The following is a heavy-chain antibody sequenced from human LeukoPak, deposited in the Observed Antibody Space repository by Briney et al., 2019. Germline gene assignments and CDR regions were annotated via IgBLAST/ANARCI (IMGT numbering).Heavy chain of an antibody. CDR2: IYTSGST. D-gene: IGHD3-22*01. V-gene: IGHV4-4*07. CDR3: AREGHYYDSSGYSDDAFDI. CDR1: GGSISSYY. Sequence: SETLSLTCTVSGGSISSYYWSWIRQPAGKGLEWIGRIYTSGSTNYNPSLKSRVTMSVDTSKNQFSLKLSSVTAADTAVYYCAREGHYYDSSGYSDDAFDIWGQGTMVTVSS. J-gene: IGHJ3*02.